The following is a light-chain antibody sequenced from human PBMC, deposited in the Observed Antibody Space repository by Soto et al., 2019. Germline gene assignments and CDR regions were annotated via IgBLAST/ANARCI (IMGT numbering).Light chain of an antibody. CDR1: QSVSSSY. Sequence: TVLKPYRAILGWSPGDRATRSFSASQSVSSSYLAWYQHKPGQAPRLLIHCASSRVTGIPDRFSGSGSGTDFTLTITRLEPEDFAVYYCQQDQSLTFGGGTKVDI. J-gene: IGKJ4*01. CDR3: QQDQSLT. CDR2: CAS. V-gene: IGKV3-20*01.